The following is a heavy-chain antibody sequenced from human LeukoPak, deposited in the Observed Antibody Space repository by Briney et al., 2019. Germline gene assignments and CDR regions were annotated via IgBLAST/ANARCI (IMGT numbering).Heavy chain of an antibody. CDR1: GFTFSSYA. CDR2: ISGSGGST. V-gene: IGHV3-23*01. D-gene: IGHD3-10*01. J-gene: IGHJ4*02. CDR3: AKDLLCITMVRVFQTLFDY. Sequence: GGSLRLSCAASGFTFSSYAMSWVRQAPGKGLEWVSAISGSGGSTYYADSVKGRFTISRDNSKNTLYLQMNSLRAEDTAVYYCAKDLLCITMVRVFQTLFDYWGQGTLVTVSS.